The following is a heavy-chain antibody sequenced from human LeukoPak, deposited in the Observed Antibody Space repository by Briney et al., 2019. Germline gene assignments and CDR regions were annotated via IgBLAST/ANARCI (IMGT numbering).Heavy chain of an antibody. CDR2: ISWDGGST. D-gene: IGHD6-25*01. Sequence: PGGSLRLSCAASGFTFDDYTMHWVRQAPGKGLEWVSLISWDGGSTYYADSVKGRFTISRDNSKNSLYLQMNSLRTEDTALYYCAKDGGAGYYYYGMDVWGQGTTVTVSS. CDR3: AKDGGAGYYYYGMDV. CDR1: GFTFDDYT. J-gene: IGHJ6*02. V-gene: IGHV3-43*01.